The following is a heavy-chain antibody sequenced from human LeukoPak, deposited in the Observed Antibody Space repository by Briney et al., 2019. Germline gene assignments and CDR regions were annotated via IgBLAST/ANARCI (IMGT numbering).Heavy chain of an antibody. V-gene: IGHV4-59*08. Sequence: KPSEALSLTCTVSGGSISSYYWSWIRQPPGKGLEWIGYIYYSGSTNYNPSLKSRVTISVDTSKNQFSLKLSSVTAADTAVYYCARLGDTYYYDSSGSRNSFDYWGQGTLVTVSS. D-gene: IGHD3-22*01. CDR2: IYYSGST. J-gene: IGHJ4*02. CDR3: ARLGDTYYYDSSGSRNSFDY. CDR1: GGSISSYY.